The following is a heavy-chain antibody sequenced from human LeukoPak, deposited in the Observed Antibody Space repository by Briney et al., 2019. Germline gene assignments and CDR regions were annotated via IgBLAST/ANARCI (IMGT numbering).Heavy chain of an antibody. CDR1: GGSISSYY. CDR3: ATPPDDGGR. V-gene: IGHV4-59*08. CDR2: IYYSGST. J-gene: IGHJ4*02. Sequence: SETLSLTCTVSGGSISSYYWSWIRQPPGKGLEWIGYIYYSGSTNYNPSLKSRVTISVDTSKNQFSLKLRSVTAADTAVYYCATPPDDGGRWGQGILVTVSS. D-gene: IGHD4-23*01.